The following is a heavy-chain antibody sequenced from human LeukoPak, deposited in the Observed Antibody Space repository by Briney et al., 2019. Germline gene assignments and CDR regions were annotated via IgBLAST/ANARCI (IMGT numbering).Heavy chain of an antibody. Sequence: SVKVSCKASGGTFSSYAISWVRQAPGQGLEWMGGIIPIFGTANYAQKFQGRVTITADKSTSTAYMELRSLRSDDTAVYYCARDLVRRASIAVAGSKQFDYWGQGTLVTVSS. CDR3: ARDLVRRASIAVAGSKQFDY. D-gene: IGHD6-19*01. J-gene: IGHJ4*02. CDR2: IIPIFGTA. CDR1: GGTFSSYA. V-gene: IGHV1-69*06.